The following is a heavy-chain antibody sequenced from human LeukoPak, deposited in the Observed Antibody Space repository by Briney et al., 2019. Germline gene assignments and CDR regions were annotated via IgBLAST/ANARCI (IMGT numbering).Heavy chain of an antibody. V-gene: IGHV4-34*01. CDR1: GGSFSGYY. CDR2: INHSGST. Sequence: SETLSLTRAVYGGSFSGYYWSWIRQPPGKGLEWIGEINHSGSTNYNPSLKSRVTISVDTSKNQFSLKLSSVTAADTAVYYCARVADSSGYYSDYWGQGTLVTVSS. J-gene: IGHJ4*02. CDR3: ARVADSSGYYSDY. D-gene: IGHD3-22*01.